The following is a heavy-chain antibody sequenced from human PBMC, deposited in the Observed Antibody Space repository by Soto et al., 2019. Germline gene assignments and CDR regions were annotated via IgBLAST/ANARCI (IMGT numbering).Heavy chain of an antibody. CDR3: ASGDSSSSAPPNPWIIDY. J-gene: IGHJ4*02. CDR2: IWYDGSNK. Sequence: PEGSLRLSCAASGFTLSSYGMHWVRQAPGKGLEWVAVIWYDGSNKHYADSVKGRFTISRDNSKNTLYLQMNSLRAEDTAVYYCASGDSSSSAPPNPWIIDYWGQGTLVTVSS. D-gene: IGHD6-6*01. CDR1: GFTLSSYG. V-gene: IGHV3-33*01.